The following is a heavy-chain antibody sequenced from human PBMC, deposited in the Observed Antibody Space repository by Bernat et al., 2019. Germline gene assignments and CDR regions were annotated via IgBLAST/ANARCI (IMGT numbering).Heavy chain of an antibody. Sequence: QVQLVESGGGVVQPGRSLRLSCAASGFTFSSYGMHWVRQAPGKGLEWVAVISYDGSNKYHADSVKGRFTISRDNSKNTLYLQMNSLRAEDTAVYYCAREGNPPSEAAAIVDYYYGMDVWGQGTTVTVSS. CDR2: ISYDGSNK. V-gene: IGHV3-30*03. D-gene: IGHD2-2*01. CDR1: GFTFSSYG. J-gene: IGHJ6*02. CDR3: AREGNPPSEAAAIVDYYYGMDV.